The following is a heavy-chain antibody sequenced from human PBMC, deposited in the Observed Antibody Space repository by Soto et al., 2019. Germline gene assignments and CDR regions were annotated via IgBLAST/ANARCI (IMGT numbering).Heavy chain of an antibody. CDR2: ISAYNGNT. J-gene: IGHJ6*02. CDR1: GYTFTSYG. D-gene: IGHD3-10*01. Sequence: GASVKVSCKASGYTFTSYGISWVRQAPGQGLEWMGWISAYNGNTNYAQKLQGRVTMTTDTSTSTAYMELRSLRSDDTAVYYCARGRDYYGSGTLGMDVWGQGTTVTVSS. CDR3: ARGRDYYGSGTLGMDV. V-gene: IGHV1-18*04.